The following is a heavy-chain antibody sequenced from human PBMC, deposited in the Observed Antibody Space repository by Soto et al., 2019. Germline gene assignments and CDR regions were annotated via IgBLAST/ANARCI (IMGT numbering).Heavy chain of an antibody. J-gene: IGHJ4*02. CDR3: ARVWSGSYYFDY. CDR2: IYYSGST. D-gene: IGHD1-26*01. CDR1: GGSISSYY. V-gene: IGHV4-59*01. Sequence: PSETLSLTCTVSGGSISSYYWSWIRQPPGKGLEWIGYIYYSGSTNYNPSLKSRVTISVDTSKNQFSLKLSSVTAADTAVYYCARVWSGSYYFDYWGQGTLVTSPQ.